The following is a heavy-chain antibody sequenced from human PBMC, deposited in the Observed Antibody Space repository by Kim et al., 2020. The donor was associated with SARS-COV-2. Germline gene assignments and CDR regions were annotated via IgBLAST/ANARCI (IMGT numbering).Heavy chain of an antibody. CDR2: ISYDGSNK. V-gene: IGHV3-30*04. D-gene: IGHD2-21*02. Sequence: GGSLRLSCAASGFTFSSYAMHWVRQAPGKGLEWVAVISYDGSNKYYADSVKGRFTISRDNSKNTLYLQMNSLRAEDTAVYYCARDRVVVTALDYWGQGTL. J-gene: IGHJ4*02. CDR1: GFTFSSYA. CDR3: ARDRVVVTALDY.